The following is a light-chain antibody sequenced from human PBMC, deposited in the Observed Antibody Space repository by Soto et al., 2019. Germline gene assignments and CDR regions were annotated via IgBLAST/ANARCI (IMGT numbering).Light chain of an antibody. J-gene: IGKJ4*01. CDR3: QQYQSTPLT. CDR2: WAS. CDR1: QSVLYSSNNRNY. V-gene: IGKV4-1*01. Sequence: DIVMTQSPDSLAVSLGERATINCKSSQSVLYSSNNRNYLAWYQQKPGQPPKLLIYWASTRESGVPDRFSGSGSGTDFTLTISSLQAEDVALYYCQQYQSTPLTFGGGTKVEIK.